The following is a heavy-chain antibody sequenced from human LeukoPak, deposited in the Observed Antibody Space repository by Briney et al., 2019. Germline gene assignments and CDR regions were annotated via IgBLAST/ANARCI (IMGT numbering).Heavy chain of an antibody. V-gene: IGHV4-59*01. D-gene: IGHD2-21*02. CDR3: ARDGGDAEYFQH. CDR1: GGSISSYY. Sequence: SETLSLTCTVSGGSISSYYWRWIRQPPGKGLEWIGYIHYSGSTNYNPSLKSRVTISVDTSKNQFSLKLSSVTAADTAVYYCARDGGDAEYFQHWGQGTLVTVSS. CDR2: IHYSGST. J-gene: IGHJ1*01.